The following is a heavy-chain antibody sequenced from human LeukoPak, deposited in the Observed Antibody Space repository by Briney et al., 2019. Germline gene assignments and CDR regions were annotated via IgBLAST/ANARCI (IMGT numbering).Heavy chain of an antibody. D-gene: IGHD5-18*01. V-gene: IGHV3-11*04. CDR1: GFTFSDYY. Sequence: GGSLRLSCAASGFTFSDYYMSWIRQAPGKGLEWVSYISSSGSTIYYADSVKGRFTISRDNAKNSLYLQMNSLRAEDTAVYYCASTPKGYSYGFYYFDYWGQGTLVTVSS. CDR3: ASTPKGYSYGFYYFDY. CDR2: ISSSGSTI. J-gene: IGHJ4*02.